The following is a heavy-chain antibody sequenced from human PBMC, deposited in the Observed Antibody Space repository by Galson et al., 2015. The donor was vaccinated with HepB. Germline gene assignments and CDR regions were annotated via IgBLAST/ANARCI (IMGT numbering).Heavy chain of an antibody. D-gene: IGHD2-2*01. J-gene: IGHJ4*02. CDR1: GYTFTNYG. V-gene: IGHV1-18*01. Sequence: ASGYTFTNYGIRWVRQAPGQGLEWMGCISDYNGHTNYAQKLQGRVTMTTDTSTSTASMELRSLRSDDTAVYYCAREVRSSSNCYFLHFDYWGQGTLVTVSS. CDR3: AREVRSSSNCYFLHFDY. CDR2: ISDYNGHT.